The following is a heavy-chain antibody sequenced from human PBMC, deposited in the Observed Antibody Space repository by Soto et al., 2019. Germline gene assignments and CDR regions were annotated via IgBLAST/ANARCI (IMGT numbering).Heavy chain of an antibody. CDR3: AKTLRFLELALDYYYGMDV. J-gene: IGHJ6*02. CDR1: GFTFNRDG. V-gene: IGHV3-30*18. D-gene: IGHD3-3*01. Sequence: GGSLRLSCVASGFTFNRDGIHWVRQAPGKGLEWVALISDDGSDKDYADSVKGRFTISRDNSKNTLYLQMNSLRPEDTAVYYCAKTLRFLELALDYYYGMDVWGQGTTVTVSS. CDR2: ISDDGSDK.